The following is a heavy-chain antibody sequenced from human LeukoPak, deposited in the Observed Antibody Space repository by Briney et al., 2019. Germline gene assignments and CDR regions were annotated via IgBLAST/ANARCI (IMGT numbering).Heavy chain of an antibody. CDR1: GYTFTGYY. D-gene: IGHD4-17*01. V-gene: IGHV1-2*02. CDR3: ATSYGDYARGAFDI. CDR2: INPNSGGT. Sequence: ASVKVSCKASGYTFTGYYMHWVRQAPGQGLEWMGWINPNSGGTNYAQKFQGRVTMTRDTSISTAYMELSRLRSDDTAVYYCATSYGDYARGAFDIWGQGTMVTVSS. J-gene: IGHJ3*02.